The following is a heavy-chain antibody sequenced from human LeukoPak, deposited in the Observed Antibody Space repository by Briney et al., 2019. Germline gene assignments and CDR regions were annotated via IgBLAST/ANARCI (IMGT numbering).Heavy chain of an antibody. CDR2: VWYDGSRK. Sequence: PGGSLRLSCAASGFTFSSYAMSWVRQAPGKGLEWVAVVWYDGSRKYYADSVKGRFTISRDNFKNTLYLQMNSLRVDDTAVYYCARGSGSYYNWLDPWGQGTLVTVSS. CDR1: GFTFSSYA. J-gene: IGHJ5*02. V-gene: IGHV3-33*08. D-gene: IGHD3-10*01. CDR3: ARGSGSYYNWLDP.